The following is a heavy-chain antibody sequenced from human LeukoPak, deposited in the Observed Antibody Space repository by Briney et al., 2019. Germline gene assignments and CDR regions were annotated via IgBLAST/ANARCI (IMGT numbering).Heavy chain of an antibody. D-gene: IGHD6-19*01. CDR2: ISSSSSYI. CDR3: ARLAVAGTSYYFDY. V-gene: IGHV3-21*01. CDR1: GFTFSSYS. Sequence: PWGSLRLSGAASGFTFSSYSMNWVRQAPGKGLEWVSSISSSSSYIYYADSVKGRFTISRDNAKNSLYLQMNSLRAEDTAVYYCARLAVAGTSYYFDYWGQGTLVTVSS. J-gene: IGHJ4*02.